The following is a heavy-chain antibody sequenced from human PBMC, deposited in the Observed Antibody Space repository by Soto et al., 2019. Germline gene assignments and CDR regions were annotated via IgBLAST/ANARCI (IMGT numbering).Heavy chain of an antibody. D-gene: IGHD6-6*01. V-gene: IGHV4-31*03. CDR2: IYYSVST. Sequence: SETLSLTCTVSGGSISSGGYYWSWIRQHPGKGLEWIGYIYYSVSTYYNPSLKSRVTISVDTSKNQFSLKLSSVTAADTAVYYCARLAARPSLYYFDYWGQGTRVTVSS. CDR3: ARLAARPSLYYFDY. J-gene: IGHJ4*02. CDR1: GGSISSGGYY.